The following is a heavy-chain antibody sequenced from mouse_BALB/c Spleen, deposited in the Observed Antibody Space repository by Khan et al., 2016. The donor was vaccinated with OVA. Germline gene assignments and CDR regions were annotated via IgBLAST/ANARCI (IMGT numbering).Heavy chain of an antibody. V-gene: IGHV5-6*01. CDR1: GFTFSSYS. Sequence: EVKLVESGGDLVKPGGSLKLSCAASGFTFSSYSMSWVRQTPDKRLEWVASISSGGDYTYSPDSVKGRFTISRDNAKNTLYLQMSDLKSEDTAMYYCADHLTGSFAYWGQGTLVIVAA. J-gene: IGHJ3*01. CDR3: ADHLTGSFAY. CDR2: ISSGGDYT. D-gene: IGHD4-1*01.